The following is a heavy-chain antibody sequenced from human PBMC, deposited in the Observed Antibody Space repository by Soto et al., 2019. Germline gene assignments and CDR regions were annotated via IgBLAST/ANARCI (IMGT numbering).Heavy chain of an antibody. J-gene: IGHJ6*03. Sequence: SETLSLTCTVSGDSVTNFHWGWIRQSPGRGLEWIGYIYYSGSTNYNPSLKSRVTISVDTSKNQFSLKLSSVTAADTAVYYCARDGWFGGNYYYYYMDVWGKGTTVTVSS. CDR3: ARDGWFGGNYYYYYMDV. CDR2: IYYSGST. V-gene: IGHV4-59*02. D-gene: IGHD3-10*01. CDR1: GDSVTNFH.